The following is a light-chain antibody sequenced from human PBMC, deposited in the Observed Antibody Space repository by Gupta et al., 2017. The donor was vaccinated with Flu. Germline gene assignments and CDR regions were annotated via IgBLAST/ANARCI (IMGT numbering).Light chain of an antibody. CDR2: EDS. CDR1: SSDVGGYNL. Sequence: QSALTQPASVSGSPGRSISIPCTGTSSDVGGYNLVSWYQHHPGKAPKLVIYEDSKRPSGVSNRFSGSKSGNTASLTISGLQAEDEADYYCCSYAGSSTSLYVFGIGTKVTVL. CDR3: CSYAGSSTSLYV. V-gene: IGLV2-23*01. J-gene: IGLJ1*01.